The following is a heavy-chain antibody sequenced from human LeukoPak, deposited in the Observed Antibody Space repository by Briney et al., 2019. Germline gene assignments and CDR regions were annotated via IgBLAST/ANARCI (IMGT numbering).Heavy chain of an antibody. CDR2: IYYSGST. CDR3: ASFPGSGSYPF. CDR1: GGSVSSGSYY. V-gene: IGHV4-61*01. J-gene: IGHJ4*02. Sequence: SETLSLTCTVSGGSVSSGSYYWSWIRQPPGKGLEWIGYIYYSGSTNYNPSLKSRVTISVDTSKNQFSLKLSSVTAEDTAVYYCASFPGSGSYPFWGQGTLVTVSS. D-gene: IGHD3-10*01.